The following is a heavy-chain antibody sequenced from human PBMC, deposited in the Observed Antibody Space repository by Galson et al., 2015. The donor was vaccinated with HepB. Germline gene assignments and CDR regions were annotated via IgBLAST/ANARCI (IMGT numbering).Heavy chain of an antibody. CDR1: GFTFSDYY. J-gene: IGHJ4*02. V-gene: IGHV3-11*06. CDR3: ARVAASDYGDHAHVDY. Sequence: SLRLSCAASGFTFSDYYMTWIRQALGKGLEWLSYIRASATSTNYADSAKGRFTISRDNAKNSLYLQRNSLTAEDTAVFYCARVAASDYGDHAHVDYWGQGTLVTVSS. D-gene: IGHD4-17*01. CDR2: IRASATST.